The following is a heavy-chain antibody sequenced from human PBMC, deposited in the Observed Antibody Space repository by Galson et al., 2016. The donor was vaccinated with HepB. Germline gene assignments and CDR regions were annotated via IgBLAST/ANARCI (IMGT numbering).Heavy chain of an antibody. D-gene: IGHD3-16*01. V-gene: IGHV5-10-1*01. Sequence: QSGAEVKKPGESLRISCKGSGYSFTAYWITWVRQMPGKGLEWMGRIDPSDSHTNYSPSFQGHVTISVNTSITTSFLQWTSVKASDTAIYYCARMGESLTSAGRGNWFDPWGQGTLVTVSS. CDR3: ARMGESLTSAGRGNWFDP. J-gene: IGHJ5*02. CDR2: IDPSDSHT. CDR1: GYSFTAYW.